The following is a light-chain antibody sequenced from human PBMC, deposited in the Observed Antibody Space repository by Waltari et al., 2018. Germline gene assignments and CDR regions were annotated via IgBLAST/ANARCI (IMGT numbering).Light chain of an antibody. CDR1: ESIASP. V-gene: IGKV3-11*01. CDR3: QQGSMWPLT. J-gene: IGKJ4*01. CDR2: DAS. Sequence: EIVLTQSPATLSLSPGQRATLSCRASESIASPLAWFRQKPGQPPRLLIYDASTRATGIPARFSGSGFGTDFTLTISSLEPEDFAVYFCQQGSMWPLTFGGGTTVEIK.